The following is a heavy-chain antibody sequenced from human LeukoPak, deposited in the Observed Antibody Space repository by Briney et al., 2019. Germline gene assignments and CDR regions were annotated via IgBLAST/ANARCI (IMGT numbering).Heavy chain of an antibody. J-gene: IGHJ3*01. V-gene: IGHV3-30-3*01. CDR1: GFTFSSYA. CDR3: VRESGWGLPHAFDF. CDR2: ISYDGSNK. Sequence: GRSLRLSCAASGFTFSSYAMHWVRQAPGKGLEWVAVISYDGSNKYYADSVKGRFTISRDNSKNTLYLQMDSLRAEDTAVYYCVRESGWGLPHAFDFWGQGTMATVSS. D-gene: IGHD3-3*01.